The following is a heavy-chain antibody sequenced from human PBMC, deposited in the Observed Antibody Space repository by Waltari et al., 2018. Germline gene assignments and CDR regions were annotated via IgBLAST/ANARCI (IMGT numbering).Heavy chain of an antibody. CDR1: GGTFSSYA. D-gene: IGHD4-17*01. J-gene: IGHJ3*02. CDR3: ARRLTLSTVTNQDSYDAFDI. Sequence: QVQLVQSGAEVKKPGSSVKVSCKASGGTFSSYAISWVRQAPGQGLEWMGRIIPIFGTANYAQKFQGRVTITADKSTSTAYMELSSLRSEDTAVYYCARRLTLSTVTNQDSYDAFDIWGQGTMVTVSS. V-gene: IGHV1-69*08. CDR2: IIPIFGTA.